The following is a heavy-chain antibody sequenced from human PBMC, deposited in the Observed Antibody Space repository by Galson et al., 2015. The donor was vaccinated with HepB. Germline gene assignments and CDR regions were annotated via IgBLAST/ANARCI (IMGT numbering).Heavy chain of an antibody. J-gene: IGHJ4*02. V-gene: IGHV3-30*18. CDR2: ISYDGSNK. Sequence: SLRLSCAASGFTFSSYGMHWVRRAPGKGLEWVAVISYDGSNKYYADSVKGRFTISRDNSKNTLYLQMNSLRAEDTAVYYCAKDWGYYGSGSYFDYWGQGTLVTVSS. D-gene: IGHD3-10*01. CDR1: GFTFSSYG. CDR3: AKDWGYYGSGSYFDY.